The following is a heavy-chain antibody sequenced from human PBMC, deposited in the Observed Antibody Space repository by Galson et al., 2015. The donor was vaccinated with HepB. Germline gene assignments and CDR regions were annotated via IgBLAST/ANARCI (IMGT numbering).Heavy chain of an antibody. J-gene: IGHJ6*02. CDR2: ISGSGGST. V-gene: IGHV3-23*01. CDR3: AKVGGGSGTSMDV. CDR1: GFTFSSYA. Sequence: SLRLSCAASGFTFSSYAMSWVRQAPGKGLEWVSAISGSGGSTYYADSVKGRFTISRDNSKNTLYLQMNSLRAEDTAVYYCAKVGGGSGTSMDVWGQGTTVTVSS. D-gene: IGHD3-10*01.